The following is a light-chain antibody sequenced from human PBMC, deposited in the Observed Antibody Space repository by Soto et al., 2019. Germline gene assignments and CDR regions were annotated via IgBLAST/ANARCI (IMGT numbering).Light chain of an antibody. V-gene: IGKV1-5*03. CDR2: GTS. CDR3: QHYNDYSWT. J-gene: IGKJ1*01. CDR1: QSISIW. Sequence: DIHMTQSPSTLSASVGDRVTITCRASQSISIWLAWYQQKPGRAPNLLIYGTSSLESGVPSRFSGSGSGTQFNLTISRLQPDDFATYYCQHYNDYSWTFGQGTKVEIK.